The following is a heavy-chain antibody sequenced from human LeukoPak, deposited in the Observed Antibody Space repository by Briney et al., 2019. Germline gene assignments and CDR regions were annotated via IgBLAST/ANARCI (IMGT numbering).Heavy chain of an antibody. J-gene: IGHJ4*02. CDR1: GFTVSSNY. V-gene: IGHV3-53*01. CDR2: IYSGGST. D-gene: IGHD5-12*01. CDR3: ARDRGYALSDY. Sequence: GGSLRLSCAASGFTVSSNYMSWVRQAPGKGLEWVSVIYSGGSTYYADSVKGRFTISRDNAKNSLYLQMNSLRAEDTAVYYCARDRGYALSDYWGQGTLVTVSS.